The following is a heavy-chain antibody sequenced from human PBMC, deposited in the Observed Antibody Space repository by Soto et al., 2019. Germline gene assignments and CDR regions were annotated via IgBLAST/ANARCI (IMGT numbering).Heavy chain of an antibody. CDR3: ASLNPGSGGNSPYFDY. CDR1: GFTVSSNY. CDR2: FYRGGSR. D-gene: IGHD2-21*02. J-gene: IGHJ4*02. V-gene: IGHV3-53*01. Sequence: GGSLRLSCAVSGFTVSSNYMSWVRQAPGKGLEWVSLFYRGGSRYYADSVRGRFAISRDNSKNTLYLQMNNLRAEDTAVYYCASLNPGSGGNSPYFDYWGQGTLVTVSS.